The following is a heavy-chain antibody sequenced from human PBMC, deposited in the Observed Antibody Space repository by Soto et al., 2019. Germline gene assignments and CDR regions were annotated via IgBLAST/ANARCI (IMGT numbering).Heavy chain of an antibody. CDR2: ISGSGGST. Sequence: PGGSLRLSCAASGFSFSNYAMMWVRQGPGKGLEWVSAISGSGGSTYYADSVKGRFTISRDNSKNTLYLQMNSLRAEDTAVYYCAKDGGITMVRGVIITPDNWFDPWGQGTLVTVSS. V-gene: IGHV3-23*01. J-gene: IGHJ5*02. D-gene: IGHD3-10*01. CDR1: GFSFSNYA. CDR3: AKDGGITMVRGVIITPDNWFDP.